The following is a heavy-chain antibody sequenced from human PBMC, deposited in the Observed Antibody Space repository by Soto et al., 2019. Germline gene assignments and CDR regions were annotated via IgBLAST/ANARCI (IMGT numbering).Heavy chain of an antibody. CDR3: ATSNWFDP. V-gene: IGHV4-39*01. CDR1: GGSISSSTYF. CDR2: IYYSGST. Sequence: SETLSLTCTVSGGSISSSTYFWGWIRQPPGKGLQWIGSIYYSGSTYYNPSLKSRVTISVDTSKNQFSLKLSSVTAADTAVYYCATSNWFDPWGLGTLGTVSS. J-gene: IGHJ5*02.